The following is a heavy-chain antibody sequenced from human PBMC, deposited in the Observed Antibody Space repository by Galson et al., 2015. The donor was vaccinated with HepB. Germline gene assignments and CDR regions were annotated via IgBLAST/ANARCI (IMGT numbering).Heavy chain of an antibody. V-gene: IGHV1-69*13. CDR3: ARDQGEWLRPDYYYYGMDV. D-gene: IGHD5-12*01. Sequence: SVKVSCKASGGTFSSYAISWVRQAPGQGLEWMGGIIPIFGTANYAQKFQGRVTITADESTSTAYMELSSLRSEDTAVYYCARDQGEWLRPDYYYYGMDVWGQGTTVTVSS. J-gene: IGHJ6*02. CDR2: IIPIFGTA. CDR1: GGTFSSYA.